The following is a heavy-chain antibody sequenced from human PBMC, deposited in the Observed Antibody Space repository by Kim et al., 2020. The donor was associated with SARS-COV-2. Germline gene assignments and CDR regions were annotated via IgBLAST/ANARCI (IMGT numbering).Heavy chain of an antibody. CDR2: ISNDGTRT. J-gene: IGHJ4*02. V-gene: IGHV3-64*02. Sequence: GGSLRLSCAASGFIFSNYAMHWVRQAPGKGLEYVSAISNDGTRTYYADSVRGRFTISRDNSKNTLYLQMGSLRAEDMAVYYCVRDLSGGAYDYWGQGTLVIVSS. CDR3: VRDLSGGAYDY. CDR1: GFIFSNYA. D-gene: IGHD2-15*01.